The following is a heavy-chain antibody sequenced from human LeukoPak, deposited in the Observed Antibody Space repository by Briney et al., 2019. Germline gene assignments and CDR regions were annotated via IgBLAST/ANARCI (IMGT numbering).Heavy chain of an antibody. CDR1: GLTVSSNY. D-gene: IGHD3-16*02. V-gene: IGHV4-59*08. Sequence: GSLRLSCAASGLTVSSNYMTWVRQSPGKGLEWIGYIYVTGTRYNPYLQSRVTISVDTSRNQFFLKMSSVTAADTAVYYCARHIGGGIEDMDVWGKGTKVTVSS. J-gene: IGHJ6*03. CDR2: IYVTGT. CDR3: ARHIGGGIEDMDV.